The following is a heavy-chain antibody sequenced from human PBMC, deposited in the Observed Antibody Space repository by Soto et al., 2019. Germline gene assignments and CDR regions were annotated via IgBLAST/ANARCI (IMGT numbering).Heavy chain of an antibody. V-gene: IGHV3-9*01. D-gene: IGHD3-3*01. CDR3: AKGIHYDFWSGEKKNAFDI. CDR2: ISWNSGSI. J-gene: IGHJ3*02. Sequence: ESGGGLVQPGSSLRLSCAASGFTFDDYAMHWVRQAPGKGLEWVSGISWNSGSIGYADSVKGRFTISRDNAKNSLYLQMNSLRAEDTALYYCAKGIHYDFWSGEKKNAFDIWGQGTMVNVSS. CDR1: GFTFDDYA.